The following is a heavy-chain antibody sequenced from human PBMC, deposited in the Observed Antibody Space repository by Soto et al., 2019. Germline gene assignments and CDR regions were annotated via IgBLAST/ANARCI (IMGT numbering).Heavy chain of an antibody. Sequence: QVQLVQSGAEVKKPGASVKVSCKASGYTFTSYDINWVRQATGQGLEWMGWMNPNSGNTVYAQKFHGRVTMTRNNSISTAYMELSILRSEDTAVYYCSRWPDGYYYYGMDVWGQGTTVTVAS. V-gene: IGHV1-8*01. J-gene: IGHJ6*02. CDR2: MNPNSGNT. CDR3: SRWPDGYYYYGMDV. CDR1: GYTFTSYD.